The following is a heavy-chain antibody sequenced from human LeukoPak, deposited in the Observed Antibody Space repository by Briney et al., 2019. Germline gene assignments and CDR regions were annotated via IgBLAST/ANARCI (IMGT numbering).Heavy chain of an antibody. Sequence: QPGRSLRPSCAASGFTFSSYGMHWVRQAPGKGLEWVAVISYDGSNKYYADSVKGRFTISRDNSKNTLYLQMNSLRAEDTAVYYCAKIFCGGSCNWFDPWGQGTLVTVSS. CDR2: ISYDGSNK. CDR3: AKIFCGGSCNWFDP. J-gene: IGHJ5*02. CDR1: GFTFSSYG. D-gene: IGHD2-15*01. V-gene: IGHV3-30*18.